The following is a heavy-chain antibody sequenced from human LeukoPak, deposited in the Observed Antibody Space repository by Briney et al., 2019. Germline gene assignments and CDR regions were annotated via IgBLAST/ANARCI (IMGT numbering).Heavy chain of an antibody. CDR1: GGSISSYY. J-gene: IGHJ4*02. CDR3: ARVDYGEIIDY. CDR2: IYYSGST. V-gene: IGHV4-59*01. Sequence: SETLSLTCTVSGGSISSYYWSWIRQPPGKGLEWIGYIYYSGSTNYNPSLKSRVTISVDTSKNQFSLKLSSVTAADTAVYYCARVDYGEIIDYWGQGTLVTVSS. D-gene: IGHD4-17*01.